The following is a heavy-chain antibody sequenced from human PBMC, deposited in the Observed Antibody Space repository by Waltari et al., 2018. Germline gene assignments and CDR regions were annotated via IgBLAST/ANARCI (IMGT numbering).Heavy chain of an antibody. Sequence: QVQLVESGGGVVQPGRSLRLSCAASGFTFSSYGMHWIRQAPGKGLEWVAVIWYDGSNKYYADSVKGRFTISRDNSKNTLYLQMNSLRAEDTAVYYCAKTMEWLVSDYYYMDVWGKGTTVTVSS. CDR1: GFTFSSYG. CDR2: IWYDGSNK. CDR3: AKTMEWLVSDYYYMDV. J-gene: IGHJ6*03. D-gene: IGHD6-19*01. V-gene: IGHV3-33*06.